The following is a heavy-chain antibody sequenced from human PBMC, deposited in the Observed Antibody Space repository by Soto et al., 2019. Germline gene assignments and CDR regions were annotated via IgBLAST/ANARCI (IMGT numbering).Heavy chain of an antibody. CDR2: IYYSGST. D-gene: IGHD3-10*01. V-gene: IGHV4-59*08. CDR3: ARNPLGNFGLALDY. CDR1: GGSISSYY. Sequence: SETLSLTCTVSGGSISSYYWSWIRQPPGKGLEWIGYIYYSGSTNYNPSLKSRVTISVDTSKNQFSLKLSSVTAADTAVYYCARNPLGNFGLALDYWGQGTLVTVSS. J-gene: IGHJ4*02.